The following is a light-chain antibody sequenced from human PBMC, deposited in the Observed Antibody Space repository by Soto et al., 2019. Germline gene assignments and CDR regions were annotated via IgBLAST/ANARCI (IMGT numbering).Light chain of an antibody. CDR3: QQYGSSPWT. Sequence: EIVLTQSPGTLSLSPGERATLSCRAGQSASSRYLAWYQQKPGQAPRLLIYGASSRATGIPDRFSGSGSGTDFTLTISRLEPEDVAEYYCQQYGSSPWTFGQRTKVEIK. CDR1: QSASSRY. J-gene: IGKJ1*01. CDR2: GAS. V-gene: IGKV3-20*01.